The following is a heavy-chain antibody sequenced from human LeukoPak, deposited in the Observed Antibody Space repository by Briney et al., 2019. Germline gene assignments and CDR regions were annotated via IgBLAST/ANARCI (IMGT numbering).Heavy chain of an antibody. CDR1: GGSISSSSYY. V-gene: IGHV4-39*07. D-gene: IGHD6-13*01. CDR3: ASIRYSSSWADAFDI. J-gene: IGHJ3*02. CDR2: IYYSGST. Sequence: SETLSLTCTVSGGSISSSSYYWGWIRQPPGKGLEWIGSIYYSGSTYYNPSLKSRVTISVDMSKNQFSLKLSSVTAADTAVYYCASIRYSSSWADAFDIWGQGTMVTVSS.